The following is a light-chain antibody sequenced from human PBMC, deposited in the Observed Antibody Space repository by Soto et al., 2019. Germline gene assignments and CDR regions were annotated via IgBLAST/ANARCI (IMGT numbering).Light chain of an antibody. CDR3: QQSYNVPIT. CDR1: QSVSSY. V-gene: IGKV1-39*01. J-gene: IGKJ5*01. CDR2: ATS. Sequence: DIQMTQSPSSLSASVGDSVTITCRASQSVSSYLSWYQQKPGKAPKLLIYATSSLQSGAPSRFSGSGSGTDFTFSISSLQPEDFATYYCQQSYNVPITFGQGTRLEIK.